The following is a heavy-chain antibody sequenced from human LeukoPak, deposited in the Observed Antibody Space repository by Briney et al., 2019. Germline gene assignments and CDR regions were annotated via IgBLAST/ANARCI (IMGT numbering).Heavy chain of an antibody. D-gene: IGHD1-26*01. J-gene: IGHJ4*02. CDR2: IIPIFGTA. Sequence: SVKVSCKASGGTFSSYAISWVRQAPGQGLEWMGGIIPIFGTANYAQKFQGRVTITADESTSTAYMELSSLRSEDTAVYYCAVDSGSYSGLDYWGQGTLVTVSS. CDR1: GGTFSSYA. CDR3: AVDSGSYSGLDY. V-gene: IGHV1-69*13.